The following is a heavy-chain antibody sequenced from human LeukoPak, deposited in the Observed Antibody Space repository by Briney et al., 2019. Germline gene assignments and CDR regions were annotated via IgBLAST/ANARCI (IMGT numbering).Heavy chain of an antibody. D-gene: IGHD3-10*01. CDR3: LMVRGVIITLSGFDY. V-gene: IGHV3-30*04. CDR2: ISYDGSNK. J-gene: IGHJ4*02. Sequence: PGRSLRLSCAASGFTFSSYAMHWVRQAPGKGLEWVAVISYDGSNKYYADSVKGRFTISRDNSKNTLYLQMNSLRAEDTAVYYCLMVRGVIITLSGFDYWGQRTLVTVSS. CDR1: GFTFSSYA.